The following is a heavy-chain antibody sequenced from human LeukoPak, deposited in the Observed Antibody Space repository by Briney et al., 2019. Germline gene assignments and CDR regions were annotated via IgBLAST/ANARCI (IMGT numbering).Heavy chain of an antibody. Sequence: GGSLRLSCAASGFTFSSYGMNWVRQAPGKGLEWVSYISSSGSTKYYADSVRGRFTISRDNSKNTLYLQMNSLRAEDTAVYYCAKGPGSSWLGYYYYYMDVWGKGTTVTISS. J-gene: IGHJ6*03. CDR1: GFTFSSYG. CDR2: ISSSGSTK. D-gene: IGHD6-13*01. CDR3: AKGPGSSWLGYYYYYMDV. V-gene: IGHV3-48*01.